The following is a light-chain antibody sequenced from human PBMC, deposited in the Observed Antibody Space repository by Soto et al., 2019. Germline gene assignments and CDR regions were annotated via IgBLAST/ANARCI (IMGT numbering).Light chain of an antibody. Sequence: QSALTQPASVSGSPGQSITISCTRTSSDVGGYIYVSWYQQHPGKAPKLMIYDVTSRPSGVSYRFSGSKSGNTASLTISGLQAEDEADSYCSSYTTSSSYVFGTGTKVTVL. V-gene: IGLV2-14*01. CDR3: SSYTTSSSYV. J-gene: IGLJ1*01. CDR2: DVT. CDR1: SSDVGGYIY.